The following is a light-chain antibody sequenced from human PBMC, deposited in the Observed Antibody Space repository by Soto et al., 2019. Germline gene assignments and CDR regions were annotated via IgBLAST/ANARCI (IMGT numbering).Light chain of an antibody. CDR3: QQYDSYPWT. V-gene: IGKV1-5*01. CDR2: DAS. J-gene: IGKJ1*01. CDR1: QSLSGW. Sequence: DIQMTQSPSTLSASVGDRVTITCRASQSLSGWLAWYQQKPGKAPKLLIYDASSLESGVPSRFSGSGSGTEFTLTISSLQPDDFATYYCQQYDSYPWTFAQGTKVDIK.